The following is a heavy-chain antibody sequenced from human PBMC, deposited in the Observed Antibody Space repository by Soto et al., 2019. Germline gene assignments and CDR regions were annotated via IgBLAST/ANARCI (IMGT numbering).Heavy chain of an antibody. J-gene: IGHJ4*02. CDR3: LSARFDY. V-gene: IGHV4-34*01. CDR1: GASFSSNY. CDR2: ISHSGNT. D-gene: IGHD6-19*01. Sequence: SETLSLTCVVYGASFSSNYWTWVRQPPGKGLEWIGEISHSGNTNYNASLKSRVTISVDTSKNQFSLNLSSVTAADTAVYYCLSARFDYWGQGTLVTVSS.